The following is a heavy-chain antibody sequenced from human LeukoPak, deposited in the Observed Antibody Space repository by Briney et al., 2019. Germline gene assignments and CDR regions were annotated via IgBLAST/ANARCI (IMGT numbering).Heavy chain of an antibody. CDR1: GFTFSSYS. J-gene: IGHJ6*03. Sequence: GGSLRLSCAASGFTFSSYSMNWVRQVPGKGLVWVSHINSDGSRTTYADSVEGRFTISRDNAKNTLYLQMNSLRAEDTAVYYCARAGNPIFYYYMDVWGKGITVTVSS. CDR2: INSDGSRT. V-gene: IGHV3-74*01. CDR3: ARAGNPIFYYYMDV.